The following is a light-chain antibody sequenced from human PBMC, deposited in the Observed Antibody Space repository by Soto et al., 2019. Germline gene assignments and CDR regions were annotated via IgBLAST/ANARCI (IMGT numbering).Light chain of an antibody. CDR2: EDN. CDR3: CSYAGSITFYV. CDR1: SNDVGSYNL. V-gene: IGLV2-23*01. Sequence: QSALTQPASVSGSPGQSITISCTGTSNDVGSYNLVSWYQQHPGKAPKLMIYEDNKRPSGVSNRFSGSKSGNTASLTISGLQAEDEADYYCCSYAGSITFYVFGTGTKLTVL. J-gene: IGLJ1*01.